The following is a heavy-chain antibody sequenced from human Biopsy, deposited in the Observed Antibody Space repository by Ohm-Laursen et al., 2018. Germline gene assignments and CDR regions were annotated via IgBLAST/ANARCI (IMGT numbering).Heavy chain of an antibody. Sequence: GTLSLTCAVSGYSISTGYYWGWIRQPPGKGLEWIGEINHSGSTNYNPSLKSRVTISVDTSKNQFSLRLNSVTAADTAVYYCARATNSTGWPYYYFYGMDVWGQGTTVTVS. CDR1: GYSISTGYY. V-gene: IGHV4-38-2*01. CDR3: ARATNSTGWPYYYFYGMDV. J-gene: IGHJ6*02. CDR2: INHSGST. D-gene: IGHD2/OR15-2a*01.